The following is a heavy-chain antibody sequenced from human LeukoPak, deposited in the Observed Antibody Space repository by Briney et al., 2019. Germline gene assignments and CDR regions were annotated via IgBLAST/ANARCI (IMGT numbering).Heavy chain of an antibody. CDR1: GYTFTTYA. CDR3: ARAPYDILTGYSLNWFDP. J-gene: IGHJ5*02. D-gene: IGHD3-9*01. CDR2: LNGDNGNT. V-gene: IGHV1-3*01. Sequence: ASVKVSCKASGYTFTTYAMHWVRQAPGQRLEWMGWLNGDNGNTKYSQKFQGRVTITRDTSAYTGYMELRGLSSADTAVYFCARAPYDILTGYSLNWFDPWGQGTLVTVSS.